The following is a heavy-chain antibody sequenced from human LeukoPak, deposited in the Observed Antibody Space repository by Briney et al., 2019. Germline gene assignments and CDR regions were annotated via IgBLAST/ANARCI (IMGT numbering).Heavy chain of an antibody. J-gene: IGHJ3*02. CDR3: TRDPGMMGAQGAFDI. CDR1: GFTFGDYA. Sequence: QPGGSLRLSCPASGFTFGDYAMSWFRQAPGKGLEWVGFIRSKAYGGTTEYAAAVKGRFTISRADSKSIAYLQMNSLKTEGTAVYYCTRDPGMMGAQGAFDIWGQGTMVTVSS. CDR2: IRSKAYGGTT. V-gene: IGHV3-49*03. D-gene: IGHD1-26*01.